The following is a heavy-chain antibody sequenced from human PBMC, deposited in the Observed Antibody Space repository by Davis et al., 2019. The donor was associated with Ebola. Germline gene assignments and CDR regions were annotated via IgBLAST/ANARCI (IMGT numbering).Heavy chain of an antibody. CDR3: ARDRTIVVVPAAISYYYGMDV. CDR2: IYYSGST. J-gene: IGHJ6*02. D-gene: IGHD2-2*01. V-gene: IGHV4-59*01. CDR1: GGSISSYY. Sequence: MPSETLSLTCTVSGGSISSYYWSWIRQPPGQGLEWIGYIYYSGSTSYNPSLKSRVTISVDTSKNQFSLKLSSVTAADTAVYYCARDRTIVVVPAAISYYYGMDVWGQGTTVTVSS.